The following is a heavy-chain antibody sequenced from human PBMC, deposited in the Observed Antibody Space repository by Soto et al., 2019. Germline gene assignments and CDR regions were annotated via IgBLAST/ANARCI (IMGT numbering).Heavy chain of an antibody. J-gene: IGHJ6*02. V-gene: IGHV3-13*05. CDR2: IGTAGDP. CDR1: GFTFSSYD. Sequence: EVQLVESGGGLVQPGGSLRLSCAASGFTFSSYDMHWVRQATGKGLEWVSAIGTAGDPYYPGSVKGRFTISRENAKNSVYLQMNSLRAGDTAVYYCARELRSGSSGGMDVWGQGTTVTVSS. CDR3: ARELRSGSSGGMDV. D-gene: IGHD6-13*01.